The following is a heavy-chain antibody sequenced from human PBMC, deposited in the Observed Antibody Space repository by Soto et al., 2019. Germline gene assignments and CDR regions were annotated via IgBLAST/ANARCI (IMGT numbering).Heavy chain of an antibody. V-gene: IGHV4-34*01. Sequence: SETLSLTCAVYGGSFSGYYWSWIRQPPGKGLEWIGEINHSGSTNYNPSLKSRVTISVDTSKNHFSLKLSSGTAADTAVYYCARGQEVDIGGYSYGYWYYWGQGTLVTVSS. CDR2: INHSGST. D-gene: IGHD5-18*01. CDR3: ARGQEVDIGGYSYGYWYY. CDR1: GGSFSGYY. J-gene: IGHJ4*02.